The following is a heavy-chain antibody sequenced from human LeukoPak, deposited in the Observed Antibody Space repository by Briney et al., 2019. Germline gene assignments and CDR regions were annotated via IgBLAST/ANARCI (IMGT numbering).Heavy chain of an antibody. CDR3: ARGDDFSGDH. CDR2: IHPEGNEK. CDR1: GFTFSNFW. Sequence: GGSLRLSCAVSGFTFSNFWTSWVRQAPGRGLEWVANIHPEGNEKYHVESVKGRFTISRDNTKNLLFLQMNGLRVEDTAVYYCARGDDFSGDHWGQGTLVTVSS. J-gene: IGHJ4*02. D-gene: IGHD1-1*01. V-gene: IGHV3-7*04.